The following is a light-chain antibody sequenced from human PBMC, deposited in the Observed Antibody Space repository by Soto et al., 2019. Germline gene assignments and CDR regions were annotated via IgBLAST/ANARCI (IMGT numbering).Light chain of an antibody. Sequence: EIVLTQSPATLSVSPGERATLSCRASQSVSDNLAWYQQKPGQAPRLLIYGASIRATDIPARFSGSGSGTEFSLTISSLQSEDFAVYYCQQYNDWPLTFGGGTKVEIK. CDR1: QSVSDN. CDR3: QQYNDWPLT. J-gene: IGKJ4*01. CDR2: GAS. V-gene: IGKV3D-15*01.